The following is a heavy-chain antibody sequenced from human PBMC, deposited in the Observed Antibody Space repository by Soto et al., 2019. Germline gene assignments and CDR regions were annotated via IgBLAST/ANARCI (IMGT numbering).Heavy chain of an antibody. D-gene: IGHD6-6*01. CDR2: ISGSGAST. J-gene: IGHJ4*01. Sequence: GGSLRLSCAASGFTFSSYAMSWVRQAPGKGLEWVSAISGSGASTYYADSVKGRFTISRDNSKSTLYLEMNSLRAEDTALYSCAKVSSSSFPRDYWGQGTLVTVSS. V-gene: IGHV3-23*01. CDR1: GFTFSSYA. CDR3: AKVSSSSFPRDY.